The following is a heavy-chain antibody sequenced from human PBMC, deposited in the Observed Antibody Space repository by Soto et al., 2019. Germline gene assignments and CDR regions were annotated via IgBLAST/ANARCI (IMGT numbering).Heavy chain of an antibody. CDR3: ARLGEESGLSYYGMDV. D-gene: IGHD3-3*01. CDR1: GYSFTSYW. Sequence: GESLKISCKGSGYSFTSYWIGWVRQMPGKGLEWMGIIYPGDSDTRYSPSFQGQVTISADKSISTAYLQWSSLKASDTAMYYCARLGEESGLSYYGMDVWGQGTTVTVSS. J-gene: IGHJ6*02. CDR2: IYPGDSDT. V-gene: IGHV5-51*01.